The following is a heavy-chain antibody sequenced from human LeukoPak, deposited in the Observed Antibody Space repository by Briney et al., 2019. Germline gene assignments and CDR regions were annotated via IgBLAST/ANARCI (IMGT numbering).Heavy chain of an antibody. CDR3: ASVQYYYGSGTPRRSEYFDY. J-gene: IGHJ4*02. CDR2: IIPIFGTA. Sequence: SVKVSCKASGGTFSSYAISGVRQAPGQGLEWMGGIIPIFGTANYAQKFQGRVTITTDDSTSTAYMELSRLRSEDTAVYYCASVQYYYGSGTPRRSEYFDYWGQGTLVTVSS. V-gene: IGHV1-69*05. CDR1: GGTFSSYA. D-gene: IGHD3-10*01.